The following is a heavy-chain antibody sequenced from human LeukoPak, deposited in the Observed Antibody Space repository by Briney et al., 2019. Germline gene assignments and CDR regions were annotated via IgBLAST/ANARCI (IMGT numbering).Heavy chain of an antibody. V-gene: IGHV1-18*01. Sequence: ASVTVSCTASGYIFTSYGFNWVRQAPGQGLEWMGWISTYRGRTNYAQRVQGRVTLTTDTSTTTAYMELRSLTSDDTAVYYCARGSLGGSTGGDFDSWGQGALVTVSS. CDR3: ARGSLGGSTGGDFDS. CDR2: ISTYRGRT. CDR1: GYIFTSYG. J-gene: IGHJ4*02. D-gene: IGHD2-2*01.